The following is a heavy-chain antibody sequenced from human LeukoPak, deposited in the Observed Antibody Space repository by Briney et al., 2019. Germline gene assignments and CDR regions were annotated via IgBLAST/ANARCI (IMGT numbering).Heavy chain of an antibody. CDR3: AKEGSGNRGDYFDY. J-gene: IGHJ4*02. CDR1: GFTFSSYG. Sequence: QPGRSLRLSCAASGFTFSSYGMHWVRQSPGKGLEWVAVISYDGTNSYCADSVKGQFSISRDNSRKTLYLQMNSLRPEDTAVYYCAKEGSGNRGDYFDYWGQGTLVTVSS. CDR2: ISYDGTNS. D-gene: IGHD1-26*01. V-gene: IGHV3-30*18.